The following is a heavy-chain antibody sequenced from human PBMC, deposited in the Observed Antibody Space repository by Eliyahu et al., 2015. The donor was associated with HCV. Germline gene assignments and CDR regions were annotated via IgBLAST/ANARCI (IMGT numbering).Heavy chain of an antibody. CDR1: AVSVXSTSYY. V-gene: IGHV4-39*01. CDR3: AALRMGATKYXYRGMDV. J-gene: IGHJ6*02. CDR2: ISXWGXT. D-gene: IGHD1-26*01. Sequence: QLQLQESGPGLVKPSGTLSLTCNVSAVSVXSTSYYWGXIRQPPGKGLEWLGTISXWGXTYYNPSLKXRXTXSVDTSKNQFSLRLSSVTAAERAVYYCAALRMGATKYXYRGMDVWGQGTTVTVSS.